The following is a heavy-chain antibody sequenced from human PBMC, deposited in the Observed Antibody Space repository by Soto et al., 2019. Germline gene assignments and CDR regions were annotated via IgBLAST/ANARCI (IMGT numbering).Heavy chain of an antibody. V-gene: IGHV3-21*01. J-gene: IGHJ4*02. CDR1: GFTFSRVS. CDR2: ISSASSET. CDR3: ARVDY. Sequence: SGGSLRLSCEASGFTFSRVSMNWVRQVPGKGLEWVASISSASSETWYADSVKGRFIISRDNAQNSLFLQMNTPRTEDSAIYYCARVDYWGPGTRVTVSS.